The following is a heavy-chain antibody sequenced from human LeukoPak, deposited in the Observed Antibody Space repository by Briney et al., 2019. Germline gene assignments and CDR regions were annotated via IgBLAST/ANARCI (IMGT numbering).Heavy chain of an antibody. D-gene: IGHD2-2*01. CDR2: IYYSGST. Sequence: SETLSLTCTVSGGCISSGTYYWGWIRQPPGKGLEWIGSIYYSGSTYYNPSLKSRVTISVDTSKNQFSLKLSSVTAADTAVYYCARLRIIVVVPPARLDYFDYWGQGTLVTVSS. V-gene: IGHV4-39*01. CDR3: ARLRIIVVVPPARLDYFDY. CDR1: GGCISSGTYY. J-gene: IGHJ4*02.